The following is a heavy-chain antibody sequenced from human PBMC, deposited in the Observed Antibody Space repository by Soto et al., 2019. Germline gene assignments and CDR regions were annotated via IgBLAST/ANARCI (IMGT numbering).Heavy chain of an antibody. CDR3: ARDSGSYLGGFDY. J-gene: IGHJ4*02. CDR2: IWYDGSNK. V-gene: IGHV3-33*01. D-gene: IGHD1-26*01. CDR1: GFTFSSYG. Sequence: QVQLVESGGGVVQRGRSLRLSCAASGFTFSSYGMHWVRQAPGKGLEWVAVIWYDGSNKYYADSVKGRFTISRDNSKNTLYLQMNSLRAEDTAVYYCARDSGSYLGGFDYWGQGTLVTVSS.